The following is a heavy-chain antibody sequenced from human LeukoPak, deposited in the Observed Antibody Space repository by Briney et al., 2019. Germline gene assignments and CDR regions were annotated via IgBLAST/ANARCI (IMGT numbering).Heavy chain of an antibody. J-gene: IGHJ4*02. CDR2: ISSSSSTI. Sequence: GGSLRLSCAASGFTFSSYSMNWVRQAPGKGLEWVSYISSSSSTIYYADPVKGRFTISRDNAKNSLYLQMNSLRAEDTAVYYCARIGSGWYWEYWGQGALVTVSS. CDR3: ARIGSGWYWEY. CDR1: GFTFSSYS. D-gene: IGHD6-19*01. V-gene: IGHV3-48*04.